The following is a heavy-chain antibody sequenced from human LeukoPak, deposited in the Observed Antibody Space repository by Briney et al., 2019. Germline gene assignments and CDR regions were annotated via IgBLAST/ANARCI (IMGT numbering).Heavy chain of an antibody. CDR2: INQDGSEE. CDR3: VRDGGVSGYDLLDY. J-gene: IGHJ4*02. D-gene: IGHD5-12*01. CDR1: GFTFSNYW. V-gene: IGHV3-7*01. Sequence: GGSLRLSCAASGFTFSNYWMTWVRQAPGKGLEWVAHINQDGSEEQYMDSVKARFTISRVNAKNSLSMQMNSLRAEDTTVYYCVRDGGVSGYDLLDYWGQGTLVTVSS.